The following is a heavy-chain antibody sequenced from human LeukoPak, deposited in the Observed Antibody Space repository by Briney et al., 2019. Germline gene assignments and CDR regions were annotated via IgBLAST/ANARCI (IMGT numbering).Heavy chain of an antibody. CDR1: GFTFSSYL. CDR3: ARGDGMDV. V-gene: IGHV3-7*01. J-gene: IGHJ6*02. CDR2: IKQDGSEK. Sequence: PGGALRLSCAASGFTFSSYLMSWVREAPGKGLEWVANIKQDGSEKYYVDSVKGRFTISRDNAKNSLYLQMNSLRAEDTAVYYCARGDGMDVWGQGTTVTVSS.